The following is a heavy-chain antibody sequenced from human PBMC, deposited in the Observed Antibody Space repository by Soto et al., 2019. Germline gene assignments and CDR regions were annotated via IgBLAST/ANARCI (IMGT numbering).Heavy chain of an antibody. J-gene: IGHJ4*02. CDR1: GGSISSYD. D-gene: IGHD5-12*01. Sequence: PSETLSLTGTVSGGSISSYDCSWIRQPAWKGLEWIGRIYTSGSTNYNPSLKSRVTMSVDTSKNQFSLKLSSVTAADTAVYYCARDWSISGIDYWGQGTLVTVSS. V-gene: IGHV4-4*07. CDR2: IYTSGST. CDR3: ARDWSISGIDY.